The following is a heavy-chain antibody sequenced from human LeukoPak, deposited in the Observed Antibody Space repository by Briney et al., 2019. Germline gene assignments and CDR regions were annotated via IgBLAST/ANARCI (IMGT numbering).Heavy chain of an antibody. J-gene: IGHJ5*02. CDR2: ISGSGGST. CDR3: SYCSSTSCYSGNWFDP. V-gene: IGHV3-23*01. D-gene: IGHD2-2*01. CDR1: GFTFSSYA. Sequence: PGGSLRPSCAASGFTFSSYAMSWVRQAPGKGLEWVSAISGSGGSTYYADSVKGRFTISRDNSKNTLYLQMNSLRAEDTAVYYCSYCSSTSCYSGNWFDPWGQGTLVTVSS.